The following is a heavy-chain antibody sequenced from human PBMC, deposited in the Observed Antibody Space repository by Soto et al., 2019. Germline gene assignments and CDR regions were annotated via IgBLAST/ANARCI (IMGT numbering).Heavy chain of an antibody. CDR1: GFTFSDYY. Sequence: QVQLVESGGGLVKPGGSLRLSCAASGFTFSDYYMNWIRQAPGKGLEWVSYITSSGRTTYYADSVKGRFTISRDNAKNSLYLQMNSLRAEDTAVYYCARDLGLVLEYSSSQLSYYGMDVWGQGTTVTVSS. D-gene: IGHD6-6*01. J-gene: IGHJ6*02. V-gene: IGHV3-11*01. CDR3: ARDLGLVLEYSSSQLSYYGMDV. CDR2: ITSSGRTT.